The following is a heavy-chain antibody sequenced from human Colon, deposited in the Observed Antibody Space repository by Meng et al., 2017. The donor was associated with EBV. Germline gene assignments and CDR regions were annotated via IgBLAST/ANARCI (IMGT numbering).Heavy chain of an antibody. CDR3: ARASYGSGSPLGESWFDP. J-gene: IGHJ5*02. CDR1: GGSFSGHY. V-gene: IGHV4-34*01. CDR2: INHSGST. D-gene: IGHD3-10*01. Sequence: GQLAEGGAGLLRPSETLSLTCAVYGGSFSGHYWTWIRQPPGKGLEWIGEINHSGSTNYNPSLKSRVTISTDTSKNQFSLKVKPVTAADTAVYYCARASYGSGSPLGESWFDPWGQGTLVTVSS.